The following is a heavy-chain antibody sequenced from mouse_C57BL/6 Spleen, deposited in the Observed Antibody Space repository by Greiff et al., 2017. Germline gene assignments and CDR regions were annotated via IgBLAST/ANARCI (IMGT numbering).Heavy chain of an antibody. CDR1: GYTFTDYE. V-gene: IGHV1-15*01. J-gene: IGHJ3*01. CDR2: IDPETGGT. CDR3: TRRDYDYDVAWFAY. Sequence: VKLQESGAELVRPGASVTLSCKASGYTFTDYEMHWVKQTPVHGLEWIGAIDPETGGTAYNQKFKGKAILTADKSSSTAYMGLRSLTSEDSAVYYGTRRDYDYDVAWFAYWGQGTLVTVSA. D-gene: IGHD2-4*01.